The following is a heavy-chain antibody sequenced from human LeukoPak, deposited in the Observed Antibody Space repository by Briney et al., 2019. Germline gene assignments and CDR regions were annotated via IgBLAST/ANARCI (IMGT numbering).Heavy chain of an antibody. J-gene: IGHJ5*02. V-gene: IGHV3-30*02. CDR3: AKELVVGAPVPWFDP. Sequence: GGSLRLSCAASGFTFSSYGMHWVRQAPGKGLEWVAFIRYDGSNKYYADSVKGRFTISRDNSKNTLYLQMNSLRAEDTAVYYCAKELVVGAPVPWFDPWGQGTLVTVSS. D-gene: IGHD1-26*01. CDR2: IRYDGSNK. CDR1: GFTFSSYG.